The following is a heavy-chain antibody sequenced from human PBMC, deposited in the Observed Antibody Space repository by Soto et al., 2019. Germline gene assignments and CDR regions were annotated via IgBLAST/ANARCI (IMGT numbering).Heavy chain of an antibody. D-gene: IGHD6-13*01. CDR3: ARFLASGSHVRIAAAGKNYFDY. J-gene: IGHJ4*02. V-gene: IGHV4-34*01. Sequence: SETLSLTCAVYGGSFSGYYWSWIRQPPGKGLEWIGEINHSGSTNYNPSLKSRVTISVDTSKNPFSLKLSSVTAADTAVYYCARFLASGSHVRIAAAGKNYFDYWGQGTLVT. CDR2: INHSGST. CDR1: GGSFSGYY.